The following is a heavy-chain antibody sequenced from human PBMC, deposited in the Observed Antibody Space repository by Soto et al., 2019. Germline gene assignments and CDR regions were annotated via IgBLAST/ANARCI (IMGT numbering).Heavy chain of an antibody. CDR2: ISGSGGST. CDR3: SKHSLLPSSIPVSIFGVVMPTGRGAFDI. CDR1: GFTFSSYS. D-gene: IGHD3-3*01. J-gene: IGHJ3*02. V-gene: IGHV3-23*01. Sequence: PGGSLRLSCAACGFTFSSYSISWVRQAPWKGLEWVSAISGSGGSTYYADSVKGRFTISRDNSKNTLYLQMNSLRAEGKAVYYCSKHSLLPSSIPVSIFGVVMPTGRGAFDIWGQRKMVAVSS.